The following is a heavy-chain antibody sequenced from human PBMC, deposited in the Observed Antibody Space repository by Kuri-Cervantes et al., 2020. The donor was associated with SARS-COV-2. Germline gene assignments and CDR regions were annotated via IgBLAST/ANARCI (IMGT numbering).Heavy chain of an antibody. CDR1: GYTFTRYG. CDR3: AKVPGDGYNWNYSPLFDY. Sequence: ASVKVSCKASGYTFTRYGISWVRQAPGQGLEWMGWISAYNGNTNYAQKFQGRATMTTDTSTSTAYMELRSLRSDDAAVYYCAKVPGDGYNWNYSPLFDYWGQGTLVTVSS. V-gene: IGHV1-18*04. CDR2: ISAYNGNT. J-gene: IGHJ4*02. D-gene: IGHD1-7*01.